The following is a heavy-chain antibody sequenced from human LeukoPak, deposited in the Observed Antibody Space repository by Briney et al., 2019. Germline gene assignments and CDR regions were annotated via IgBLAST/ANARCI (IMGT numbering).Heavy chain of an antibody. V-gene: IGHV1-18*01. J-gene: IGHJ6*03. D-gene: IGHD3-3*01. CDR1: GYTFTSYG. Sequence: ASVKVSCKASGYTFTSYGISWVRQAPGQGLEWMGWISAYNGNTNYAQKLQGRVTMTTDTSTSTAYMELRSLRSDDTAVYYCARDGRVLRFLEWLSVKPDYMDVWGKGTTVTVS. CDR2: ISAYNGNT. CDR3: ARDGRVLRFLEWLSVKPDYMDV.